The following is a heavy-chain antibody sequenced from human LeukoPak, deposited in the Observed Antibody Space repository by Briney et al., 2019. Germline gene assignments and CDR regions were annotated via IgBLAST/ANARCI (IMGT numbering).Heavy chain of an antibody. V-gene: IGHV4-61*02. CDR2: IYTSGST. J-gene: IGHJ5*02. CDR1: GGSISSGSYY. Sequence: PSQTLSLTCTVSGGSISSGSYYWCWIRQPAGKGLEWIGRIYTSGSTNYNPSLKSRVTISVDTSKNQFSLKLSSVTAADTAVYYCARDRRWLQHNNWFDPWGQGTLVTVSS. D-gene: IGHD5-24*01. CDR3: ARDRRWLQHNNWFDP.